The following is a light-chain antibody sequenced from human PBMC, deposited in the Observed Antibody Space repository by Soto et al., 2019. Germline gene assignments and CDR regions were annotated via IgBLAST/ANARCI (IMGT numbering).Light chain of an antibody. Sequence: SPATLTAAEGERVAIACRASHSISSWLAWYQQKPGKAPKLLIYDASSLESGVPSRFSGGGSGTHFTFTISNLQPEDIATYHCQQYDHPAATWTFGQGTKVDIK. CDR3: QQYDHPAATWT. V-gene: IGKV1-5*01. CDR1: HSISSW. J-gene: IGKJ1*01. CDR2: DAS.